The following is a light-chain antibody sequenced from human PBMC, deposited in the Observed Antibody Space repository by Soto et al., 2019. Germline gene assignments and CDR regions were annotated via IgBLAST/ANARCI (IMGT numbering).Light chain of an antibody. J-gene: IGKJ1*01. CDR1: QSIANS. V-gene: IGKV3-20*01. Sequence: EIVSTQSPGTLSFSPGERASLSCRASQSIANSLAWYQQKPGQAPRLLIFGASNRATGMPDRFSGIGSGTDFTLTVSRLEPEDFATYYCQHYNSYSEAFGQGTKVDIK. CDR3: QHYNSYSEA. CDR2: GAS.